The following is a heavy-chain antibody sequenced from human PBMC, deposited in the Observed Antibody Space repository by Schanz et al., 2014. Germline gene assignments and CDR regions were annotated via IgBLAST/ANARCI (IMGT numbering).Heavy chain of an antibody. J-gene: IGHJ4*02. D-gene: IGHD3-10*01. CDR3: AKDLHSNSGNYYSYYFDS. CDR2: ISSDGSKK. Sequence: VRLVESGGGLVRPGGSLRLSCAASGFNFANHAIHWVRQGQGNGLQWVAVISSDGSKKLYADSVKARFTISRDNSKNSVSLQMDSLRPEDTAVYFCAKDLHSNSGNYYSYYFDSWGPGALVTVSS. V-gene: IGHV3-30*18. CDR1: GFNFANHA.